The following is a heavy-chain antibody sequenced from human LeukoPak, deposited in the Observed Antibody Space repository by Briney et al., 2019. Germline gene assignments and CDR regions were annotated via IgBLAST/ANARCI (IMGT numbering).Heavy chain of an antibody. CDR2: INHSGST. Sequence: MTSETLSLTCAVYGGSFSGYYWSWIRQPPGKGLEWIGEINHSGSTNYNPSLKSRVTISVDTSKNQFSLKLSSVTAADTAVYYCARGTGLRGYYGSGSYFNYWGQGTLVTVSS. V-gene: IGHV4-34*01. CDR3: ARGTGLRGYYGSGSYFNY. D-gene: IGHD3-10*01. J-gene: IGHJ4*02. CDR1: GGSFSGYY.